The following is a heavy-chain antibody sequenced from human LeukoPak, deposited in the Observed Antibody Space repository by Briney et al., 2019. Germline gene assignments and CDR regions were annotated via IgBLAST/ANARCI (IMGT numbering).Heavy chain of an antibody. J-gene: IGHJ4*02. V-gene: IGHV3-15*01. Sequence: GGSLRLSCAASGFTFSNAWMSWVRQAPGKGLEWVGRIKSKTDGGTTDYAAPVKGRFTISRDDSKNTLYLQMNSLKTEDTAVYYYTTGRLYCSGGTCFYWGQGTLVTVSS. CDR2: IKSKTDGGTT. CDR1: GFTFSNAW. CDR3: TTGRLYCSGGTCFY. D-gene: IGHD2-15*01.